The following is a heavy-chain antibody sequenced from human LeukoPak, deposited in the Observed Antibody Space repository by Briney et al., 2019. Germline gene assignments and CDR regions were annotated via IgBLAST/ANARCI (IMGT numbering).Heavy chain of an antibody. D-gene: IGHD3-22*01. CDR2: ISAYNGNT. CDR3: ARVSKPGLVWLYDSSGAGDY. J-gene: IGHJ4*02. V-gene: IGHV1-18*01. Sequence: ASVKVSCKASGYTFTSYGISWVRQAPGQGLEWMGWISAYNGNTNYAQKLQGRVTMTTDTSTSTAYMELRSLRSDDTAVYYCARVSKPGLVWLYDSSGAGDYWGQGTLVTVSS. CDR1: GYTFTSYG.